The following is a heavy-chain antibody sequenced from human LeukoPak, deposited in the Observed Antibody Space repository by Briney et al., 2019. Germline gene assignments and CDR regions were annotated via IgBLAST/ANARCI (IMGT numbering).Heavy chain of an antibody. CDR2: IIPIFGRA. J-gene: IGHJ3*02. Sequence: ASVKVSCKASGGTFSSYAISWVRQAPGQGLEWMGGIIPIFGRANYAQKFQGRVTITTDESTSTAYMELSSLRSEDTAVYYCARASKGPRDYDYVWGSYHKLHDAFDIWGQGTMVTVSS. CDR3: ARASKGPRDYDYVWGSYHKLHDAFDI. CDR1: GGTFSSYA. V-gene: IGHV1-69*05. D-gene: IGHD3-16*02.